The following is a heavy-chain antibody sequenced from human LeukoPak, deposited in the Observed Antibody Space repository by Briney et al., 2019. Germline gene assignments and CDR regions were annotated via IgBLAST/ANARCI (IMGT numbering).Heavy chain of an antibody. CDR1: GYTFTSYD. D-gene: IGHD3-22*01. CDR2: MNPNSGNT. V-gene: IGHV1-8*01. Sequence: ASVKVSCKASGYTFTSYDINWVRQATGQRLEWMGWMNPNSGNTGYAQKFQGRVTMTRNTSISTAYMELSSLRSEDTAVYCCARAPRITMIVVVIRRYYFDYWGQGTLVTVSS. CDR3: ARAPRITMIVVVIRRYYFDY. J-gene: IGHJ4*02.